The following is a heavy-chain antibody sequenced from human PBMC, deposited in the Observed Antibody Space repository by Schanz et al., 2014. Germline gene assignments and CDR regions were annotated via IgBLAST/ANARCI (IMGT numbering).Heavy chain of an antibody. D-gene: IGHD3-3*01. CDR1: GYTFVSYS. CDR3: ARGFDVWDR. J-gene: IGHJ4*02. Sequence: QVQLVQSGAEVKKPGASVKVSCKASGYTFVSYSMHWVRQAPGQGLEWMGWIDPNSGGTFYKEKCQSSFAKSRDTTISTEYMKLSRQDTDDTAIYYCARGFDVWDRWGQGTLVIVSS. V-gene: IGHV1-2*02. CDR2: IDPNSGGT.